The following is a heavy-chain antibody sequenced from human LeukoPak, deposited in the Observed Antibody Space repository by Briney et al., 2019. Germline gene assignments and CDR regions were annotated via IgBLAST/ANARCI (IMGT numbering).Heavy chain of an antibody. D-gene: IGHD6-13*01. CDR3: VREAAPAGLGD. CDR1: GFTFSNYW. CDR2: INPDGSSS. Sequence: GGSLRLSCAASGFTFSNYWMHWVRQAPGKGLEWVSRINPDGSSSNYADSVKGRFTMSRDNAKSMVYLQMNSLRAEDTAVYYCVREAAPAGLGDWGQGTLVTVSS. V-gene: IGHV3-74*01. J-gene: IGHJ4*02.